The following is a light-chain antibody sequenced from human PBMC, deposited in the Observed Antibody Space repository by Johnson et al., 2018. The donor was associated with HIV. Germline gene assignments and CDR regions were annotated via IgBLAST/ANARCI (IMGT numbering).Light chain of an antibody. CDR3: AAWDDSLNAYV. CDR2: ENN. J-gene: IGLJ1*01. V-gene: IGLV1-51*02. Sequence: QSVLTQPPSVSAAPGQKVTISCSGSSSNIGNNYVSWYQQLPGTAPKLLIYENNKRPSGIPDRFSGSKSGTSASLAISGLQAEDEADYYCAAWDDSLNAYVFGTVTKVTVL. CDR1: SSNIGNNY.